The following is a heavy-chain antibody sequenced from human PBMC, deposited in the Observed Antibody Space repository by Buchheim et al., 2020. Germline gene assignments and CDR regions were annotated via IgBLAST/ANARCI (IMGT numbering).Heavy chain of an antibody. CDR2: INPSGGST. D-gene: IGHD1-1*01. J-gene: IGHJ4*02. Sequence: QVQLVQSGAEVKKPGSSVKVSCKASGGTFSTYAITWVRQAPGQGLEWMGMINPSGGSTNYAQRFQGRVTMTRDTSTSTVYMELSSLRSEDTAVYYCAPSANYYYFDYWGQGT. CDR3: APSANYYYFDY. CDR1: GGTFSTYA. V-gene: IGHV1-46*01.